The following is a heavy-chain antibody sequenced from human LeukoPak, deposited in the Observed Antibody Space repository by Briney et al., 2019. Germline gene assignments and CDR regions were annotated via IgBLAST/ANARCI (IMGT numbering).Heavy chain of an antibody. CDR2: IYYSGST. CDR3: ASWGDYYGSGHRNAFDI. J-gene: IGHJ3*02. D-gene: IGHD3-10*01. CDR1: GGSISSYY. V-gene: IGHV4-59*01. Sequence: SETLSLTCTVSGGSISSYYWSWIRQPPGKGLEWIGYIYYSGSTNYNPSLKSRVTISVDTSKNQFSLRLSSVTAADTAVYYCASWGDYYGSGHRNAFDIWGQGTTVTVSS.